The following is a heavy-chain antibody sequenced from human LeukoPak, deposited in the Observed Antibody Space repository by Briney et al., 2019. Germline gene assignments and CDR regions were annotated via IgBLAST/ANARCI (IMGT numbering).Heavy chain of an antibody. J-gene: IGHJ3*02. CDR2: IYHSGST. CDR1: GGSISSYY. CDR3: ARPYISGWYGTFDI. Sequence: SETLSLTCTVSGGSISSYYWSWIRQPPGKGLEWIGYIYHSGSTNYNPSLKSRVIMSVDTSKNQFSLKLSYVTAADTAVYHCARPYISGWYGTFDIWGQGTMVTVSS. V-gene: IGHV4-59*08. D-gene: IGHD6-19*01.